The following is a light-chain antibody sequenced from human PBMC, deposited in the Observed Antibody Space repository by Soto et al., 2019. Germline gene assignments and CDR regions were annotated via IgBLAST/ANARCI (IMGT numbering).Light chain of an antibody. CDR1: QGISSH. J-gene: IGKJ5*01. V-gene: IGKV1-9*01. CDR2: AAS. CDR3: QQLNSYPIT. Sequence: DIQLTQSPSFLSASVGDRVTITCRASQGISSHLAWYQQKPGKAPKLLIYAASTLQSGVPSRFSGSGTGTEFTLTISSLQPEDFANYYCQQLNSYPITFGQGTRLEIK.